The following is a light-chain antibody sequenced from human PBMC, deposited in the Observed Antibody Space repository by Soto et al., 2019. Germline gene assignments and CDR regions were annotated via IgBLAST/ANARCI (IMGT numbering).Light chain of an antibody. CDR1: NSDVGSYNV. J-gene: IGLJ1*01. CDR3: CSYSSSSTYV. Sequence: QSALTQPASVSGSPGQSITISRTGTNSDVGSYNVVSWYQQHPGKAPKLMIYEGSKRPSGVSNRFSGSKSGNTASLTISGLQAEDEADYYCCSYSSSSTYVFGTGTKLTVL. CDR2: EGS. V-gene: IGLV2-23*01.